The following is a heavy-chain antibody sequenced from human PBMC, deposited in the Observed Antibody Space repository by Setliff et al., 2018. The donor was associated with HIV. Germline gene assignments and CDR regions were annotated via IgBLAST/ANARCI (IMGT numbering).Heavy chain of an antibody. V-gene: IGHV4-59*11. J-gene: IGHJ4*02. D-gene: IGHD4-17*01. CDR1: GASITSHY. CDR2: IYSTGST. Sequence: PSETLSLTCTVSGASITSHYWSWIRQSPGRELEWIGYIYSTGSTNYNPSLQSRVSMSMAASKNNFSLKVTSVTSADTAVYYCAKGAGFYGDYTFDYWGQGNLVTVSS. CDR3: AKGAGFYGDYTFDY.